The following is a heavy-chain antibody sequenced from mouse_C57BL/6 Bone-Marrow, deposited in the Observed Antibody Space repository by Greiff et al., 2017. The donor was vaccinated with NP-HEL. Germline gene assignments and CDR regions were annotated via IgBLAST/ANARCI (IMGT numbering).Heavy chain of an antibody. CDR2: IYPGSGST. CDR1: GYTFTSYW. D-gene: IGHD2-3*01. V-gene: IGHV1-55*01. CDR3: AHDGYYSPWFAY. Sequence: VQLQQPGAELVKPGASVKMSCKASGYTFTSYWITWVKQRPGQGLEWIGDIYPGSGSTNYNEKFKSKATLTVDTSSSTAYMQLSSLTSEDSAVYYCAHDGYYSPWFAYWGQGTLVTVSA. J-gene: IGHJ3*01.